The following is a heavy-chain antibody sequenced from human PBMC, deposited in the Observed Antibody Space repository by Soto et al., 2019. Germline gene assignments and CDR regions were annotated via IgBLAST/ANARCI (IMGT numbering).Heavy chain of an antibody. CDR2: IYYSGST. V-gene: IGHV4-59*08. CDR1: GGSISSYY. J-gene: IGHJ4*02. D-gene: IGHD5-18*01. Sequence: SETLSLTCTVSGGSISSYYWSWIRQPPGKGLEWIGYIYYSGSTNYNPSLKSRVTISVDTSKNQFSLKLSSVTAADTAVYYCARRSIEDSYGYVYWGQGTLVTVSS. CDR3: ARRSIEDSYGYVY.